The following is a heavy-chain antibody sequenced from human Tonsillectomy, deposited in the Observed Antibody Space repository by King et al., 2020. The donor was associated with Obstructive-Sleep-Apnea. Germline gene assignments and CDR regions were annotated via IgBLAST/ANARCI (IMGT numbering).Heavy chain of an antibody. Sequence: QLVQSGAEVIKPGESLKISCKGSGYSFTSYWIGWVRQMPGKGLEWMGIIYPGDSDTRYSPSFQGPGTIPADKAISTAYLQWSSLKASDTAMYYCATSKGYCTSTSCYAPFDYWGQGTLVTVSS. D-gene: IGHD2-2*01. J-gene: IGHJ4*02. CDR3: ATSKGYCTSTSCYAPFDY. CDR2: IYPGDSDT. CDR1: GYSFTSYW. V-gene: IGHV5-51*01.